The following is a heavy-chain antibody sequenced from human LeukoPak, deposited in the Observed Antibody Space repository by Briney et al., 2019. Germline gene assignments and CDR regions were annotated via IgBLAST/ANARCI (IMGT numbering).Heavy chain of an antibody. D-gene: IGHD3-22*01. Sequence: SVKVSCKASGGTFTSYAISWVRQAPGQGLEWMGRIIPILGIANYAQKFQGRVTITADKSTSTAYMELSSLRAEDTAVYYCAYYDSSGYSAGMDVWGQGTTVAVSS. CDR1: GGTFTSYA. CDR3: AYYDSSGYSAGMDV. V-gene: IGHV1-69*04. CDR2: IIPILGIA. J-gene: IGHJ6*02.